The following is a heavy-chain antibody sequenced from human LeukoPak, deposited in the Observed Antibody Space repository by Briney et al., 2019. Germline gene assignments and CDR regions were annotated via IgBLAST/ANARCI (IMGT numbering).Heavy chain of an antibody. CDR1: GFTFSNAW. V-gene: IGHV3-15*01. J-gene: IGHJ4*02. CDR2: IKSNADGGTT. CDR3: STDDGYFDY. Sequence: GGSLRLSCAASGFTFSNAWMSWVRQAPGKGLEWVGRIKSNADGGTTDYAAPVKGRFIILRDDSGNTLYLQMNSLKTEDTAVYYCSTDDGYFDYWGQGTLV.